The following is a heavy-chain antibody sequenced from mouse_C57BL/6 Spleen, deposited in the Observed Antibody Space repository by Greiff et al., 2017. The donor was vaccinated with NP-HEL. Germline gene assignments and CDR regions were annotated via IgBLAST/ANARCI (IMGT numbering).Heavy chain of an antibody. J-gene: IGHJ4*01. D-gene: IGHD2-3*01. V-gene: IGHV2-2*01. Sequence: QVHVKQSGPGLVQPSQSLSITCTVSGFSLTSYGVHWVRQSPGQGLEWLGVIWSGGSTDYNAAFISRLSISKDNSKSHVFFKMNSLQADDTAIDYCARPDGYYDAMDYWGQGTSVTVSS. CDR3: ARPDGYYDAMDY. CDR2: IWSGGST. CDR1: GFSLTSYG.